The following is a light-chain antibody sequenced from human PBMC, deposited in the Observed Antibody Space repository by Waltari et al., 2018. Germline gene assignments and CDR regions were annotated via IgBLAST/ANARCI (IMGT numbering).Light chain of an antibody. Sequence: QSALIQPRSVSRSPGQSVILSCTGSSSDVGGYDYVSWYQQHPGKAPTLIIYDVIERPAGVPDRVSGSKSGNTASLTISGLQTEDEADYYCCSYAGNYANYVFGTGTKLIVL. V-gene: IGLV2-11*01. J-gene: IGLJ1*01. CDR2: DVI. CDR1: SSDVGGYDY. CDR3: CSYAGNYANYV.